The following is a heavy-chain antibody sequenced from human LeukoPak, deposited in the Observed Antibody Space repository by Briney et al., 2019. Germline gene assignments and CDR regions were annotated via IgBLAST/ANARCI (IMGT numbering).Heavy chain of an antibody. CDR3: ARVAYCSSTSCPYYFDY. V-gene: IGHV1-69*13. J-gene: IGHJ4*02. Sequence: ASVKDSCKASGGTFSSYAISWVRQAPGQGLEWMGGIIPIFGTANYAQKFQGRVTITADESTSTAYMELSSLRSEDTAVYYCARVAYCSSTSCPYYFDYWGQGTLVTVSS. CDR1: GGTFSSYA. D-gene: IGHD2-2*01. CDR2: IIPIFGTA.